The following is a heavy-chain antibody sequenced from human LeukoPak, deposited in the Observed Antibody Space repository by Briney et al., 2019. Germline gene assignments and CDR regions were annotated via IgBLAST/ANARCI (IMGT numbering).Heavy chain of an antibody. V-gene: IGHV4-38-2*02. J-gene: IGHJ2*01. CDR1: GYSISSGYY. Sequence: SETLSLTCTVSGYSISSGYYWGWIRQPPGKGLEWIGSIYHSGSTYYNPSLKSRVTISVDTSKNQFSLKLSSVTAADTAVYYCARVYYSNSYDYWYFDLWGRGTLVTVSS. D-gene: IGHD6-13*01. CDR3: ARVYYSNSYDYWYFDL. CDR2: IYHSGST.